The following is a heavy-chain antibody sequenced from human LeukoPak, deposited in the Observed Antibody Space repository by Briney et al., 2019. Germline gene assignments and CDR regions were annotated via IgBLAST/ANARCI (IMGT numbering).Heavy chain of an antibody. CDR2: ISSNGGGT. V-gene: IGHV3-64*01. CDR3: ARDPGTVTTLFWYFDL. CDR1: GFTFSNHA. J-gene: IGHJ2*01. Sequence: GGSLRLSCAASGFTFSNHAMHWVRRAPGKGLEYVSAISSNGGGTFYANSVKGRFTISRDNSKNTLYLQMGSLRADDMAVYYCARDPGTVTTLFWYFDLWGRGTLVTVSS. D-gene: IGHD4-17*01.